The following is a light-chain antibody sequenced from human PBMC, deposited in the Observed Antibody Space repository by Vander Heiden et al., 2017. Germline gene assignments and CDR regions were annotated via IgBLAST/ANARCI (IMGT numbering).Light chain of an antibody. CDR3: QQYESSPPT. CDR1: QRISSW. V-gene: IGKV1-5*01. Sequence: DHHMTQVPSTLSASVGDRVTITCRASQRISSWLAWYQQKPGEPPNLLLYYASSLRSRVPSRFSGSGPGTEFALTIISLQPEDIATYYCQQYESSPPTFGGGTKVEIK. J-gene: IGKJ4*01. CDR2: YAS.